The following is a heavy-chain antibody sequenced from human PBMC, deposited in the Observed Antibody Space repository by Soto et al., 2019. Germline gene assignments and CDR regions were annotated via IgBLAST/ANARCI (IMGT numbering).Heavy chain of an antibody. CDR2: ISAFNGNT. J-gene: IGHJ5*02. V-gene: IGHV1-18*01. CDR1: GYTLNTYG. D-gene: IGHD3-10*01. Sequence: QVQLVQSGAEVKKPGASVKVSCKASGYTLNTYGLTWVRLAPGQGLEWMGWISAFNGNTNYAQKLQGRVTMTTDTSTSTAYMELRNLTSDDTAVYYCARCLGGGSVEWFDPWGQGTLVTVSS. CDR3: ARCLGGGSVEWFDP.